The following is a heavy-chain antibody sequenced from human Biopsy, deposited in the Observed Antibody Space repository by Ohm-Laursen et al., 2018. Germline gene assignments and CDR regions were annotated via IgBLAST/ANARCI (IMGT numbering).Heavy chain of an antibody. V-gene: IGHV3-21*06. CDR1: GVTLSGYG. D-gene: IGHD3-10*01. Sequence: SLRLSCTASGVTLSGYGMNWVRQAPGKGLEWVSSISASSSYIYYADSVKGRFTVSRDNTKNTLYLQVNSLRAADTAIYFCATELLPPGVGGPWLDSWGQGTPVTVSS. CDR2: ISASSSYI. CDR3: ATELLPPGVGGPWLDS. J-gene: IGHJ5*01.